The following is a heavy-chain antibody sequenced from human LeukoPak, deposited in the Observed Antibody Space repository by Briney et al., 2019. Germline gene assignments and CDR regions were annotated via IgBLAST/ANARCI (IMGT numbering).Heavy chain of an antibody. D-gene: IGHD1-1*01. V-gene: IGHV1-2*02. CDR2: ISPNSGDT. Sequence: ASLKVSCKASGYTFIAYNIHWVRQARGQGLEWMAWISPNSGDTNTAQKFQGRVTMTRDRSIDTAHLELSSLTSDDTAVYYCARGVGSSWFDPWGQGTLVTVSS. CDR1: GYTFIAYN. J-gene: IGHJ5*02. CDR3: ARGVGSSWFDP.